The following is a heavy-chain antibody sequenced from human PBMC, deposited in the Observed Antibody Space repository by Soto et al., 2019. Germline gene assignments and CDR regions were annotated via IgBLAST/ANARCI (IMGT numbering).Heavy chain of an antibody. J-gene: IGHJ4*02. D-gene: IGHD2-21*02. Sequence: VQLVESGGGVVQPGRSLRLSCAASGFTFSSYAMHWVRQAPGKGLEWVAVISYDGSNKYYADSVKGRFTISRDNSKNTLYLQMNSLRAEDTAVYYCATRYGGNSRPDDYWGQGTLVTVSS. V-gene: IGHV3-30-3*01. CDR2: ISYDGSNK. CDR3: ATRYGGNSRPDDY. CDR1: GFTFSSYA.